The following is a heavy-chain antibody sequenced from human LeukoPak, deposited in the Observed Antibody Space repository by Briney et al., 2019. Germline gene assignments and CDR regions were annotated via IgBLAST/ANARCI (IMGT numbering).Heavy chain of an antibody. CDR3: TRFGGDYGMDV. V-gene: IGHV3-21*06. Sequence: GGSLRLSCAASGFTFSRYSMNWVRDAPGRGLECVSSISSSSSYIHYTDSVKGRFTISRDNAKNSLYLQMNSLGAEDTGVYYCTRFGGDYGMDVWGQGTTVTVSS. CDR2: ISSSSSYI. D-gene: IGHD2-15*01. J-gene: IGHJ6*02. CDR1: GFTFSRYS.